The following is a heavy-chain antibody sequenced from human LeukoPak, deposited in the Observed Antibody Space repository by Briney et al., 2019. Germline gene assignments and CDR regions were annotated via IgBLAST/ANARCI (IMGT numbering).Heavy chain of an antibody. CDR2: INPNSGGT. Sequence: ASVKVSCKASGYTFTGYYINWVRQAPGQGLEWMGRINPNSGGTNYAQKFQGGVTMTRDTSISTACMEVSRLRSDDTAIYYCARDMPAGLGFDYWGQGTLVTVSS. CDR3: ARDMPAGLGFDY. D-gene: IGHD2-2*01. V-gene: IGHV1-2*06. CDR1: GYTFTGYY. J-gene: IGHJ4*02.